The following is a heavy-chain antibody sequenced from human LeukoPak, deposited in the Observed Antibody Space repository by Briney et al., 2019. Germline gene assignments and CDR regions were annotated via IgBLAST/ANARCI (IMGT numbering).Heavy chain of an antibody. D-gene: IGHD2-21*01. CDR2: ISSSGGTL. Sequence: GGSLRLSCAASGFTFSDYYMSWIRQAPGKGLEWVSYISSSGGTLYYADSVKGRFTISRDNAKNSLYLQMNSLRAEDTAVYYCARSPNYCGGDCFEHWGQGTLVTVSS. V-gene: IGHV3-11*01. CDR1: GFTFSDYY. CDR3: ARSPNYCGGDCFEH. J-gene: IGHJ4*02.